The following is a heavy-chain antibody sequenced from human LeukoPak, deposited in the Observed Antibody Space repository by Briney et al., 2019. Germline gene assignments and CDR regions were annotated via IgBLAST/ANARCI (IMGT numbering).Heavy chain of an antibody. CDR2: IYYSGST. CDR1: GGSISSSSYY. CDR3: AREDSSSWSSLDY. Sequence: SETLSLTCTVFGGSISSSSYYWGWIRQPPGKGLEWIGSIYYSGSTYYNPSLKSRVTISVDTSKNQFSLKLSSVTAADTAVYYCAREDSSSWSSLDYWGQGTLVTVSS. J-gene: IGHJ4*02. D-gene: IGHD6-13*01. V-gene: IGHV4-39*07.